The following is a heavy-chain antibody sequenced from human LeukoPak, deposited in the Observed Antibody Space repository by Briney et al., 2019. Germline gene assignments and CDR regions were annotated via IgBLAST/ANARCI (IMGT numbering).Heavy chain of an antibody. CDR1: GFTFRSFV. V-gene: IGHV3-21*01. CDR3: ARDPVVVVVAATSPEEFDY. CDR2: ISSSSSYI. J-gene: IGHJ4*02. Sequence: GGSLRLSCAASGFTFRSFVMHWVRQAPGKGLEWVSSISSSSSYIYYADSVKGRFTISRDNAKNSLYLQMNSLRAEDTAVYYCARDPVVVVVAATSPEEFDYWGQGTLVTVSS. D-gene: IGHD2-15*01.